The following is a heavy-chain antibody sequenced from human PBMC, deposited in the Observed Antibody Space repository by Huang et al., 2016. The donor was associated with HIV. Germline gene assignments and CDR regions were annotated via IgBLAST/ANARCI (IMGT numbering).Heavy chain of an antibody. V-gene: IGHV4-39*01. Sequence: QLQLQESGPGLVKPSETLSLTCTVSGGSISSSSYYWGWIRQPPGKGLEWIGSIYYSGSTYYNPSRKSRVTISVDTSKNQFSLKLSSVTAADTAVYYCARRWRYDSSGYYLNWFDPWGQGTLVTVSS. J-gene: IGHJ5*02. CDR2: IYYSGST. CDR1: GGSISSSSYY. D-gene: IGHD3-22*01. CDR3: ARRWRYDSSGYYLNWFDP.